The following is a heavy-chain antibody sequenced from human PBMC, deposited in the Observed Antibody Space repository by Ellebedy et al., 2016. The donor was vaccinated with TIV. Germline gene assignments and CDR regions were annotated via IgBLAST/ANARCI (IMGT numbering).Heavy chain of an antibody. CDR2: VIPIIGAV. CDR1: GDILSSYA. CDR3: VRIEDGGWALDH. J-gene: IGHJ4*02. V-gene: IGHV1-69*13. Sequence: AASVKVSCNASGDILSSYAISWLRQAPGQGLEWMGGVIPIIGAVNYAQDFQGRVTITADAFTYTSHMLLSSLRSDDTAIYYCVRIEDGGWALDHWGQGTLVTVSS. D-gene: IGHD6-19*01.